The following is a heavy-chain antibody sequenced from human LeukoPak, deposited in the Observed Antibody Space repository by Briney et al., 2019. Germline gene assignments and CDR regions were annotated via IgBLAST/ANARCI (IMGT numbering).Heavy chain of an antibody. Sequence: SETLSLTCAVYGGSFSGYYWSWICQPPGKGLEWIGEINHSGSTNYNPSLKSRVTISVDTSKNQFSLKLSSVTAADTAVYYCARGTAGIFDYWGQGTLVTVSS. J-gene: IGHJ4*02. D-gene: IGHD6-13*01. V-gene: IGHV4-34*01. CDR3: ARGTAGIFDY. CDR1: GGSFSGYY. CDR2: INHSGST.